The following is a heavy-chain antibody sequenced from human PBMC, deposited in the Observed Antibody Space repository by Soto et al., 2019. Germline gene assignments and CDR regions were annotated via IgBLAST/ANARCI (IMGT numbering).Heavy chain of an antibody. J-gene: IGHJ4*02. CDR1: GFTFSSYG. Sequence: PGGSLRLSCAASGFTFSSYGMHWVRQAPGKGLEWVAVIWYDGSNKYYADSVKGRFTISRDNSKNTLYLQKNSLRAEDTAVYYCAKDRGAAAAGCLNYWGQGTLVTVSS. CDR2: IWYDGSNK. D-gene: IGHD6-13*01. V-gene: IGHV3-33*06. CDR3: AKDRGAAAAGCLNY.